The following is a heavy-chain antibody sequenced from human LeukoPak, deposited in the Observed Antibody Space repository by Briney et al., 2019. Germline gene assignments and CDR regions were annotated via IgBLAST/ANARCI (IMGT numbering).Heavy chain of an antibody. D-gene: IGHD3-10*01. J-gene: IGHJ6*02. CDR3: ARALFAGAFYGMDV. V-gene: IGHV3-33*08. Sequence: GGSLRLSCAASGFTFSTYSMNWVRQAPNKGLEWVAIIWNDGSNKYYADSVKGRFTISRDNSKNTLYLQMNSLRAEDTAVYYCARALFAGAFYGMDVWGQGTTVTVSS. CDR2: IWNDGSNK. CDR1: GFTFSTYS.